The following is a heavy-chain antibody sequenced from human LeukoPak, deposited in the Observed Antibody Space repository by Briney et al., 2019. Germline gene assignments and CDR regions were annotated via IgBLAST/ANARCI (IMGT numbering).Heavy chain of an antibody. D-gene: IGHD2-2*01. CDR2: TYYRSTWYN. CDR3: ARRLTQYDCFDP. Sequence: SQTLSLTCAISRDSVSSNSVTWNWIRRSPSRGPEWLGRTYYRSTWYNDYAVSVRGRITVNPDTSKNQFSLHLNSVTPEDTAVYYCARRLTQYDCFDPWGQGILVTVSS. J-gene: IGHJ5*02. V-gene: IGHV6-1*01. CDR1: RDSVSSNSVT.